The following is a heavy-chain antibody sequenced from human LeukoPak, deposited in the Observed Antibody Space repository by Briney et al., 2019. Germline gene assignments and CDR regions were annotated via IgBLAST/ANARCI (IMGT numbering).Heavy chain of an antibody. D-gene: IGHD6-19*01. CDR3: ARVRSSGWSFDY. V-gene: IGHV3-66*02. CDR1: GFTVSSDY. CDR2: IYSGGST. J-gene: IGHJ4*02. Sequence: GGSLRLSCAASGFTVSSDYMSWVRQAPGKGLEWVSVIYSGGSTYYADSVKGRFTISRDNSKNTLYLQMNSLRTEDTAVYYCARVRSSGWSFDYWGQGTLATVSS.